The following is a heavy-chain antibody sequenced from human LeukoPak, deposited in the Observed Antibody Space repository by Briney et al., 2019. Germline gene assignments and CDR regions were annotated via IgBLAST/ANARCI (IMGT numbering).Heavy chain of an antibody. CDR3: ASHTRDYGMDV. V-gene: IGHV4-34*01. J-gene: IGHJ6*02. Sequence: PSETLSLTCAVYGGSFSGYYWSWIRQPPGKGLEWIGEINHSGTTNYNPSLKSRVTISVDTSKNQFSLKLSSATAADTAVYYCASHTRDYGMDVWGQGTTVTVSS. CDR2: INHSGTT. CDR1: GGSFSGYY.